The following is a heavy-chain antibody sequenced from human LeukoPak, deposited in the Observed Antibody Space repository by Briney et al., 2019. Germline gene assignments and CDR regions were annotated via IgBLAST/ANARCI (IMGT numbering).Heavy chain of an antibody. CDR1: GYSFSYFG. Sequence: ASVRVSCKASGYSFSYFGINWVRQAPGQGLEWMGWINCYNGNTNYARKSEGRLTLTTDTATSSVYMELRNLRSDDTAVYYCARGLDAAAGLANFDYWGQGTLVTVSS. CDR3: ARGLDAAAGLANFDY. J-gene: IGHJ4*02. D-gene: IGHD6-25*01. CDR2: INCYNGNT. V-gene: IGHV1-18*01.